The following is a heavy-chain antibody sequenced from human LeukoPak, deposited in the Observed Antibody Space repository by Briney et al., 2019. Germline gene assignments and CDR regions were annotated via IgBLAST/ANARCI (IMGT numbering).Heavy chain of an antibody. J-gene: IGHJ3*02. CDR3: ARDSPGIADARGAFDI. CDR1: GGSISSSNW. Sequence: SGTLSLTCAVPGGSISSSNWWSWVRQPPGKGLEWIGEIYHSGSTNYNPSLKSRVTISVDKSKNQFSLKLSSVTAADTAVYYCARDSPGIADARGAFDIWGQGTMVTVSS. V-gene: IGHV4-4*02. CDR2: IYHSGST. D-gene: IGHD6-13*01.